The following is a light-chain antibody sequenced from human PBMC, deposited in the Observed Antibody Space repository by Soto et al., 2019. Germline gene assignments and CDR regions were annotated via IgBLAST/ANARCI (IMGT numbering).Light chain of an antibody. CDR1: QSISSC. CDR3: QQSYSTPLG. V-gene: IGKV1-39*01. CDR2: AAS. J-gene: IGKJ5*01. Sequence: IQMTQSPSSLSASVGDRVTITCRASQSISSCLEWYQQKTGKAPKILNYAASSMQPRVPSRFIGSGSGTEFTLTISSRQPEYFSTYYCQQSYSTPLGFGQGTRLQIK.